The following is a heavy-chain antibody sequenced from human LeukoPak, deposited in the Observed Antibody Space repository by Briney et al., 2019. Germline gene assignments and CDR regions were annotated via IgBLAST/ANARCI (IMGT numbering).Heavy chain of an antibody. CDR3: ARIHDLNYYDSSGYFDY. V-gene: IGHV4-4*02. D-gene: IGHD3-22*01. CDR2: IYHSGST. Sequence: TSGTLSLTCAVSGGSISSSNWWSWVRQPPGKGLEWIGEIYHSGSTNYNPSLKSRVTISVDKSKNQFSLKLSSVTAADTAVYYCARIHDLNYYDSSGYFDYWGQGTLVTVSS. CDR1: GGSISSSNW. J-gene: IGHJ4*02.